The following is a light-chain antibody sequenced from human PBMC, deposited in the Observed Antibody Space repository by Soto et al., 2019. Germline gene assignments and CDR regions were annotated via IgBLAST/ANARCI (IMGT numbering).Light chain of an antibody. Sequence: EIVLTQSPGTLSLSPGERATLSCRASQSVSSSYLAWYQQKPGQAPRLLIYGASSRATGIPDRFSGSGSGTDFTITNSRLEPEDFAVYYCQQYGSSSGYTFGQGTKLEIK. CDR2: GAS. J-gene: IGKJ2*01. CDR1: QSVSSSY. CDR3: QQYGSSSGYT. V-gene: IGKV3-20*01.